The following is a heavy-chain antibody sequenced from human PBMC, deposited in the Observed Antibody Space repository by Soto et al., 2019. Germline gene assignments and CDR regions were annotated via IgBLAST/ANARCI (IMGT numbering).Heavy chain of an antibody. D-gene: IGHD3-3*01. J-gene: IGHJ5*02. CDR2: ISYDGSNK. CDR3: AKSYYDFWSGYSQYPRHDWFDP. V-gene: IGHV3-30*18. CDR1: GFTFSSYG. Sequence: GGSLRLSCAASGFTFSSYGMHWVRQAPGKGLEWVAVISYDGSNKYYADSVKGRFTISRDNSKNTLYLQMNSLRAEDTAVYYCAKSYYDFWSGYSQYPRHDWFDPWGQGTLVTVSS.